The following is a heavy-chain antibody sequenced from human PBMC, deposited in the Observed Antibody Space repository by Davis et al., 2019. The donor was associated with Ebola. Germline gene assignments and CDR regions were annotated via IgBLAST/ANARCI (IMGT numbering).Heavy chain of an antibody. D-gene: IGHD6-6*01. CDR2: IIPILGIA. CDR3: ASGLVRGESYWYFDL. J-gene: IGHJ2*01. V-gene: IGHV1-69*10. Sequence: SVQVFCKASGGTFSSYAISWVRQAPGQGLAWMGGIIPILGIANYAQKFQGRVTITADESTSTAYMELSSLRSEDTAVYYCASGLVRGESYWYFDLWGRGTLVTVSS. CDR1: GGTFSSYA.